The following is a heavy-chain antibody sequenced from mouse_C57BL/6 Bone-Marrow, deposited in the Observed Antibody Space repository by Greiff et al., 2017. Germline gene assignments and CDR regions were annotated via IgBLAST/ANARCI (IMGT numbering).Heavy chain of an antibody. Sequence: SGGGLVKPGGSLKLSCAASGFTFSSYTMSWVRQTPEKRLQWVAAISGGGGNTYYPDSVKGRFTISRDNDKNILYLQMSSLRSEDTALYYCSRQVTTVLATKYFDVWGTGTTVTVAS. CDR2: ISGGGGNT. J-gene: IGHJ1*03. CDR3: SRQVTTVLATKYFDV. CDR1: GFTFSSYT. D-gene: IGHD1-1*01. V-gene: IGHV5-9*01.